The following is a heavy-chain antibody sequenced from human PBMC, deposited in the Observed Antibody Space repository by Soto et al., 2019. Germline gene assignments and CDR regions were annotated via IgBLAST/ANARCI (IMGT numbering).Heavy chain of an antibody. J-gene: IGHJ6*02. CDR2: ISGTGATT. CDR1: GFTFSGYA. CDR3: AKLTGYHYYYGMDV. V-gene: IGHV3-23*01. Sequence: EVQLLESGGGLVQFGGSLRLSCAASGFTFSGYAMTWVRQAPGQGLEWVSGISGTGATTSHADSVQGRFTISRDNSKNTLYLQMNSLSVEDTAVDYCAKLTGYHYYYGMDVWGQGTTVTVSS.